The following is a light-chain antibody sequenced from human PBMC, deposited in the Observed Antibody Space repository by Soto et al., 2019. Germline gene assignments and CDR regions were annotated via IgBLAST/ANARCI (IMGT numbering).Light chain of an antibody. Sequence: DIQMTQSPSTLSASVGDRVTITCRASQFMSVWLAWYQQKPGTAPKLLIYKASTLKSGVPSRFSGSGSGTEFTLTISSLQPDDFATYYCQHYNSYSEAFGQGTKVDIK. CDR2: KAS. CDR3: QHYNSYSEA. CDR1: QFMSVW. V-gene: IGKV1-5*03. J-gene: IGKJ1*01.